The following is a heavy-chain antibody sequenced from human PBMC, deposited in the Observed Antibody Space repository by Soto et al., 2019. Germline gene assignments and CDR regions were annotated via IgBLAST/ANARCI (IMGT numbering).Heavy chain of an antibody. V-gene: IGHV3-23*01. CDR2: ISSSGGST. CDR1: GFTLSDYY. CDR3: AKAQGGSYFDY. Sequence: GGSLRLSCAACGFTLSDYYMSWVRQAPGKGLEWVSGISSSGGSTYYACSVKGRFTISRDNSKKMLYLEMKNLRAEDTAVYYWAKAQGGSYFDYWGQGTLVTVSS. D-gene: IGHD2-15*01. J-gene: IGHJ4*03.